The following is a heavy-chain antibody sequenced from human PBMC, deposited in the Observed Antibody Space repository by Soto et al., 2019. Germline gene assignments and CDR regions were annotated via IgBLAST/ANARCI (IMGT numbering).Heavy chain of an antibody. CDR2: IIPILGIA. Sequence: QVQLVQSGAEVKKPGSSVKVSCKASGGTFSSYTISWMRQAPGQGLEWMGRIIPILGIANYAQKFQGRVTITADKSTSTAYMELSSLRSEDTAVYYCARGDGYNDPFDYWGQGTLVTVSS. CDR3: ARGDGYNDPFDY. CDR1: GGTFSSYT. D-gene: IGHD5-12*01. J-gene: IGHJ4*02. V-gene: IGHV1-69*02.